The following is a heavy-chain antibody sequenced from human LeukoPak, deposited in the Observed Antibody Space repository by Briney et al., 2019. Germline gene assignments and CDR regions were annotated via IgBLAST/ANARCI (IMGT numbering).Heavy chain of an antibody. Sequence: GGSLRLSCAASGFTFDDYGMSWVRQAPGKGLEWVSGINWNGGSTGYADSVKGRFTISRDNAKNSLYLQMNSLRAEDTAVYYCARGINLLDSYDCGGDCYKDAFDIWGQGTMVTVSS. V-gene: IGHV3-20*04. J-gene: IGHJ3*02. CDR2: INWNGGST. CDR3: ARGINLLDSYDCGGDCYKDAFDI. D-gene: IGHD2-21*02. CDR1: GFTFDDYG.